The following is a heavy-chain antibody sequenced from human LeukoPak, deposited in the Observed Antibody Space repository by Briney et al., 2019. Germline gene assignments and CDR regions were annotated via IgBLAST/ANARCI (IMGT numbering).Heavy chain of an antibody. J-gene: IGHJ6*03. D-gene: IGHD3-3*01. CDR3: ARVRFWIGYPLNYMDV. CDR2: IYSGGST. Sequence: GGSLRLSCAASGFTVSSNYMSWVRQAPGKGLEWVSVIYSGGSTYYADSVKGRFTISRDNSKNTLYLQVNSLRAEDTAVYYCARVRFWIGYPLNYMDVWGKGTTVTVCS. V-gene: IGHV3-53*01. CDR1: GFTVSSNY.